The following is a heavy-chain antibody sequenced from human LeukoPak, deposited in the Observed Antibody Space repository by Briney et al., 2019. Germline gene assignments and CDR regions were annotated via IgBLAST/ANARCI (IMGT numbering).Heavy chain of an antibody. V-gene: IGHV4-34*01. Sequence: SETLSLTCAVYGGSFSGYYWSWIRQPPGKGLEWIGEINHSGSTNYSPSLKSRVTISVDTSKNQFSLKLSSATAADTAVYYCARAITTVQGVIMDYFDYWGQGTLVTVSS. D-gene: IGHD3-10*01. CDR1: GGSFSGYY. J-gene: IGHJ4*02. CDR2: INHSGST. CDR3: ARAITTVQGVIMDYFDY.